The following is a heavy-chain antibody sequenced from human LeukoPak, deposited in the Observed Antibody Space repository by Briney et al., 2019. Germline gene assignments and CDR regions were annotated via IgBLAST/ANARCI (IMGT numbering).Heavy chain of an antibody. V-gene: IGHV3-30*02. D-gene: IGHD1-26*01. Sequence: GGSLRLSCAASGFIFSNYGMHWVRRAPGKGLEWVAFIPDDGSNKYYTDSVKGRFTISRDNSKNTLYLQMNSLRAEDTAMYYCAKSWAAYYFDYWGQGTLVTVSS. CDR1: GFIFSNYG. J-gene: IGHJ4*02. CDR2: IPDDGSNK. CDR3: AKSWAAYYFDY.